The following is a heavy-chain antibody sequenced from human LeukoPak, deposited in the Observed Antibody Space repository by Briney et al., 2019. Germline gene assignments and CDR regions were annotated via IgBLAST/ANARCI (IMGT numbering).Heavy chain of an antibody. V-gene: IGHV3-15*01. J-gene: IGHJ6*01. Sequence: VGSPRLSPAASRVTLRDAWMGSVRQTPGKGLESVCLIKSRSGGGTTDYGARVEGRFTISRDDSKNTLYLQMASLVPEATAVFSCPADLIGNSRGIYYWGQG. CDR1: RVTLRDAW. CDR2: IKSRSGGGTT. CDR3: PADLIGNSRGIYY. D-gene: IGHD3-10*01.